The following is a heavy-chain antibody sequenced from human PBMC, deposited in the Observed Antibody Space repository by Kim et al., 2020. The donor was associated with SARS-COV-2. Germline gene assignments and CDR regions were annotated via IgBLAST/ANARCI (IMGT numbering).Heavy chain of an antibody. CDR3: ARDVPRRDYYDTSGDQGRYYHGMVV. V-gene: IGHV3-21*01. J-gene: IGHJ6*02. D-gene: IGHD3-22*01. Sequence: GGSLRLSCAASGFTFSSYTMNWVRQAPGKGLEWVSSISSSSNSIYYADSVKGRFTVSTDNTKNSLYLQMNNLRAEDTAVYYCARDVPRRDYYDTSGDQGRYYHGMVVWGQGTTVTVSS. CDR2: ISSSSNSI. CDR1: GFTFSSYT.